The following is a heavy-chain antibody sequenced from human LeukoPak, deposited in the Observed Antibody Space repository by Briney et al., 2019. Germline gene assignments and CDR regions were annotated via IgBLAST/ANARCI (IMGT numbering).Heavy chain of an antibody. CDR1: GGSISSYY. J-gene: IGHJ4*02. CDR3: VSTRLHNTVTYYFDY. CDR2: IYYSGST. Sequence: PSETLSLTCTVSGGSISSYYWSWIRQPPGKGLEWIGYIYYSGSTNYNPSLKSRVTISVDTSKNQFSLKLSSVTAADTAVYYCVSTRLHNTVTYYFDYWGQGTLVTVSS. V-gene: IGHV4-59*01. D-gene: IGHD4-11*01.